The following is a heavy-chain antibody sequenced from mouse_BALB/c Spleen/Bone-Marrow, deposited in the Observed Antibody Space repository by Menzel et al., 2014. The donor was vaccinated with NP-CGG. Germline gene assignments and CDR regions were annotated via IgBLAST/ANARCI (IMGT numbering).Heavy chain of an antibody. CDR2: ISGGGSYT. Sequence: EVQGVESGGGLVKSGGSLKLSCAASGFTFNNYGMSWVRQTPEKRLEWVATISGGGSYTFYPDSVKGRFTISRDNAKNDLYPQLSSLRSEDSALYYCARHAYYDQTEVSFVYWGQGTLVTVSA. V-gene: IGHV5-9-2*01. CDR3: ARHAYYDQTEVSFVY. J-gene: IGHJ3*01. D-gene: IGHD2-4*01. CDR1: GFTFNNYG.